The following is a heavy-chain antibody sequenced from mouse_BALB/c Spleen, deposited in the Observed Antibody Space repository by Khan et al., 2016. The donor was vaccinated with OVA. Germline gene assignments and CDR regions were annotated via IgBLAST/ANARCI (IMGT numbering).Heavy chain of an antibody. CDR1: GNDFTNNW. CDR2: IYPGNGNT. V-gene: IGHV1-63*01. CDR3: ARWGMDY. J-gene: IGHJ4*01. Sequence: QVQLQQSGAELVRPGTSVKISCKASGNDFTNNWIGWVKQRPGHGLEWIGDIYPGNGNTNYNEKFKGKVTLTVDKSSSTAYVQLSSPTSADSAVDFCARWGMDYWGQGTSVTVSS.